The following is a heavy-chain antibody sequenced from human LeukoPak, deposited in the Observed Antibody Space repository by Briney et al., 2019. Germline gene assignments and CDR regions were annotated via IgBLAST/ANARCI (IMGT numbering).Heavy chain of an antibody. CDR3: ARSEYSTWLDY. CDR2: INHSGST. V-gene: IGHV4-34*01. D-gene: IGHD5-18*01. J-gene: IGHJ4*02. Sequence: SETLSLTCAVYGGSFSGYYWSWIRQPPGKGLEWIGEINHSGSTNYNPSLKSRVTISVDTSKNQFSLKLSSVTAADTAVYYCARSEYSTWLDYWGQGTLVTVSS. CDR1: GGSFSGYY.